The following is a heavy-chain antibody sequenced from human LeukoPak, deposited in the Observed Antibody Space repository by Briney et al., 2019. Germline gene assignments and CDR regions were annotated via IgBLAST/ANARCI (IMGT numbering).Heavy chain of an antibody. V-gene: IGHV4-61*02. D-gene: IGHD3-22*01. J-gene: IGHJ6*03. Sequence: SETLSLTCTVSGDSINSGNYYWSWIRQPAGKGLELIGRIYTRGNTNYNPSLKSRVTISVDTSKNPFSLKLSSVTAADTAVYYCARDSEASGYYYCYYYYMDVWGKGTTVTVSS. CDR3: ARDSEASGYYYCYYYYMDV. CDR2: IYTRGNT. CDR1: GDSINSGNYY.